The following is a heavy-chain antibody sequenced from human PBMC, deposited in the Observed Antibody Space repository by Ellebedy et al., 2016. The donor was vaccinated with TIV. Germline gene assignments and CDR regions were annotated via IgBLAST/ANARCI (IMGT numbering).Heavy chain of an antibody. CDR1: GGSISSYY. D-gene: IGHD3-10*01. Sequence: MPSETLSLTCTVSGGSISSYYWSWIRQSPGKGLEWIGYIIPSGSTHYNPSLKSRVTMSRDPSKNSFSLHLASVTATDTAIYYCAKIVSGGASFDPWGQGILVTVSS. CDR3: AKIVSGGASFDP. V-gene: IGHV4-59*01. CDR2: IIPSGST. J-gene: IGHJ5*02.